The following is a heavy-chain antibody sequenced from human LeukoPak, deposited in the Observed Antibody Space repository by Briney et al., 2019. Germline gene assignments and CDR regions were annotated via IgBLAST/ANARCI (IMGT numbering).Heavy chain of an antibody. J-gene: IGHJ4*02. V-gene: IGHV4-59*12. CDR1: GGSISSYY. Sequence: SETLSLTCTVSGGSISSYYWSWIRQPPGKGLEWIGYIYYSGSTNYNPSLKSRVTISVDTSKNQFSLKLSSVTAADTAVYYCARCNNYYDSSGYMKFDYWGQGTLVTVSS. D-gene: IGHD3-22*01. CDR3: ARCNNYYDSSGYMKFDY. CDR2: IYYSGST.